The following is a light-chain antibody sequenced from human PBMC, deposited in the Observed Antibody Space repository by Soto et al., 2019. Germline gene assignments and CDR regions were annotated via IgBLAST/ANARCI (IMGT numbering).Light chain of an antibody. V-gene: IGLV2-14*01. Sequence: QSVLTQPASLSGSPPQALTISCTGTSRYVGGYNYVSWYQQHPGKAPKLMIYDVSNRPSGVSNRFSGSKSGNTASLTISGLQAEDEADYYCSSYTSSSTYVFGTGTKVTVL. CDR3: SSYTSSSTYV. CDR2: DVS. CDR1: SRYVGGYNY. J-gene: IGLJ1*01.